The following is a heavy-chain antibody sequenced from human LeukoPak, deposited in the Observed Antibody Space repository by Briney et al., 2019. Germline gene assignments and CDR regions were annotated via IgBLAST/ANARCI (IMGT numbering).Heavy chain of an antibody. CDR3: AREGQWLLGGFDY. D-gene: IGHD6-19*01. CDR1: GYSFTGYY. Sequence: ASVKVSCKASGYSFTGYYMHWVRQAPGQGLEWMGWINPNSGGTNYAQKFQGRVTMTRDTSSSTAYMELSSLRSDDTAVYYCAREGQWLLGGFDYWGQGTLVTVSS. V-gene: IGHV1-2*02. J-gene: IGHJ4*02. CDR2: INPNSGGT.